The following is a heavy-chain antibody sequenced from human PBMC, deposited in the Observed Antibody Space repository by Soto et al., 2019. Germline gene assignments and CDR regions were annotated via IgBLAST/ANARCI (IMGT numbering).Heavy chain of an antibody. Sequence: GGSLRLSCGGSGFTFSTYSINWVRQAPGKGLEWVSSISSRSDIYYADSVKGRFTISRDNAKNSVSLQMNSLRAEDTAVYYCAREYTAWPLAYGLDVWGQGTTVTVSS. J-gene: IGHJ6*02. CDR2: ISSRSDI. D-gene: IGHD2-2*02. CDR1: GFTFSTYS. V-gene: IGHV3-21*01. CDR3: AREYTAWPLAYGLDV.